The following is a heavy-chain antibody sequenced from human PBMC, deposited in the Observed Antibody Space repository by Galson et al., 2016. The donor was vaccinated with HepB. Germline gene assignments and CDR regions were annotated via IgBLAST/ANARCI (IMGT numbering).Heavy chain of an antibody. V-gene: IGHV4-34*01. CDR3: ARGTDRAKVGDY. Sequence: LSLTCAVYVGSFSGYYLTWIRQPPGKGLEWIGEVHPSGSTYYNTSLQSRVTISVDTSRNQFSLKLTSVTAADTAVYYCARGTDRAKVGDYWGQGTLVTVSS. CDR2: VHPSGST. D-gene: IGHD2-2*01. J-gene: IGHJ4*02. CDR1: VGSFSGYY.